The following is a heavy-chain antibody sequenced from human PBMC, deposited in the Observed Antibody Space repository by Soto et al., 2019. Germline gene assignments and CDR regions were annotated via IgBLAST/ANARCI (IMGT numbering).Heavy chain of an antibody. CDR2: ISYDGSNK. D-gene: IGHD5-12*01. CDR3: ANVYWLRPRPEAPKNLNYYYGMDV. J-gene: IGHJ6*02. V-gene: IGHV3-30*18. CDR1: VFTFSSYG. Sequence: QAWWSLRLSCSASVFTFSSYGMHWFRQAPGKGLEWVAVISYDGSNKYYADSVKGRFTISRDNSKNTLYLQMNSLRAEDTAVYYCANVYWLRPRPEAPKNLNYYYGMDVWGQGTTVTVSS.